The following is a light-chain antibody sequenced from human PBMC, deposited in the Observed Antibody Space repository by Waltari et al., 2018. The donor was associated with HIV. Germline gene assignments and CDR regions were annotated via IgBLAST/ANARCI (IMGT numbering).Light chain of an antibody. CDR3: SSYTSSATYV. V-gene: IGLV2-18*02. J-gene: IGLJ1*01. Sequence: QSALTQPPSVSGSPGQSVTISCPGTSNDVGVYNRVSWYQQSPGTAPKLIIYEVSNRPSGVPDRFSGSKTGNTASLTISGLQAEDEADYYCSSYTSSATYVFGTGTKVTVL. CDR1: SNDVGVYNR. CDR2: EVS.